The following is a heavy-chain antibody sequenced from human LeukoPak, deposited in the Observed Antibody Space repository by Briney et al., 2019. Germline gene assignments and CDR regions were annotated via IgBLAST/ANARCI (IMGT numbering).Heavy chain of an antibody. CDR3: GRHPYYDFWSGYISWFDR. J-gene: IGHJ5*02. V-gene: IGHV4-38-2*01. Sequence: SETLSLTCAVSGYSISSGYYWGWIRQPPGKGLEWIGSIYHSGSTYYNPSLKSRVTISVDTSKNQFSLKLSSVTAADTAVYYCGRHPYYDFWSGYISWFDRWGQGTQVSVS. D-gene: IGHD3-3*01. CDR2: IYHSGST. CDR1: GYSISSGYY.